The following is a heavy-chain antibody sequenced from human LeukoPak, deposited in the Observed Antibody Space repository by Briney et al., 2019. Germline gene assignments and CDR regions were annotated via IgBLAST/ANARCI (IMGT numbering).Heavy chain of an antibody. D-gene: IGHD2-2*01. V-gene: IGHV4-39*02. CDR3: ARDYVVPAASHFDY. CDR2: IYYSGST. J-gene: IGHJ4*02. CDR1: GGSISSSSYY. Sequence: SETLSLTCTVSGGSISSSSYYWGWIRQPPGKGLEWIGSIYYSGSTYYNPSLKSRVTISVDTSKNQFSLKLSSVTAADTAVYYCARDYVVPAASHFDYWGQGTLVTVSS.